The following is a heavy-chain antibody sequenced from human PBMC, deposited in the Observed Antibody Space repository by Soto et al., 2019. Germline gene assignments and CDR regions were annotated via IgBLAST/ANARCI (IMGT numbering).Heavy chain of an antibody. Sequence: QVQLVESGGGVVQPGRSLRLSCAASGFTFSSYGMHLVRQAPGKGLEWVAVISYDGSNKYYADSVKGRFTISRDNSKNTLYLQMNSLRAEDTAVYYCAKAQPDYATVTTAISYWGQGTLVTVSS. CDR1: GFTFSSYG. J-gene: IGHJ4*02. D-gene: IGHD4-17*01. CDR3: AKAQPDYATVTTAISY. CDR2: ISYDGSNK. V-gene: IGHV3-30*18.